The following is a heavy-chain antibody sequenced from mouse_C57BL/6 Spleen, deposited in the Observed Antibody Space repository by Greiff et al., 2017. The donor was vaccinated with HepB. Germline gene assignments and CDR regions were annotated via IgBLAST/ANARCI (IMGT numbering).Heavy chain of an antibody. J-gene: IGHJ4*01. D-gene: IGHD1-1*01. CDR1: GFSLSTSGMG. CDR2: IYWDDDK. V-gene: IGHV8-12*01. CDR3: ARSTTVVPYAMDY. Sequence: QVTLKVSGPGILQSSQTLSLTCSFSGFSLSTSGMGVSWIRQPSGKGLEWLAHIYWDDDKRYNPSLKSRLTISKDTSRNQVFLKITSVDTADTATYYCARSTTVVPYAMDYWGQGTSVTVSS.